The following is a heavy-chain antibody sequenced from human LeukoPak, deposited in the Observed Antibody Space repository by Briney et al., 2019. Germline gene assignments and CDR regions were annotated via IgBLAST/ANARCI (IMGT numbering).Heavy chain of an antibody. J-gene: IGHJ4*02. CDR2: ISGSGGST. CDR3: ARRAGGYSHPYDY. CDR1: GFTFRSYG. V-gene: IGHV3-23*01. Sequence: GGSLRLSCAASGFTFRSYGMSWVRQAPGKGLEWVSAISGSGGSTYYADSVKGRFTISRDNSKNALYLQMNSLRAEDTAVYYCARRAGGYSHPYDYWGQGILVTVSS. D-gene: IGHD4-23*01.